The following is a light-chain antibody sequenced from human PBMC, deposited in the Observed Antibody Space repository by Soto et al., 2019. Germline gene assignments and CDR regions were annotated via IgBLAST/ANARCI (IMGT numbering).Light chain of an antibody. CDR2: GAS. CDR1: QSVSSN. CDR3: QQYGSSPWT. Sequence: EIVMGQSPATLSVSPWERATLSCVASQSVSSNLAWYQQKPGQAPRLLIYGASTRATGMPDRISGSGSGTDFTLIISRLEPEDFAVYYCQQYGSSPWTFGQGTKVDNK. V-gene: IGKV3-20*01. J-gene: IGKJ1*01.